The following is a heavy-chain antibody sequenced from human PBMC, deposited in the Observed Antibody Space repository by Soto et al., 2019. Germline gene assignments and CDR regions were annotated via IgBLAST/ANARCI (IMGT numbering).Heavy chain of an antibody. Sequence: GGSLRLSCAASGFTFSIYAMHWFRQAPGKGLEYVSAISSNGGSTYYANSVKGRFTISRDNSKNTLYLQMGSLRAEDMAVYYCARVGPHCTNGVCYTNYYMDVWGKGTTVTVSS. CDR1: GFTFSIYA. V-gene: IGHV3-64*01. J-gene: IGHJ6*03. CDR3: ARVGPHCTNGVCYTNYYMDV. CDR2: ISSNGGST. D-gene: IGHD2-8*01.